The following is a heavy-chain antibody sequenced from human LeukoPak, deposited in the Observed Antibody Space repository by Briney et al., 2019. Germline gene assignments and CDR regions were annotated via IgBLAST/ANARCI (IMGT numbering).Heavy chain of an antibody. D-gene: IGHD6-13*01. CDR2: IYYSGST. CDR1: GGSISSGGYY. CDR3: AIPYSSSYQYYFDY. V-gene: IGHV4-31*08. Sequence: RASQTLSLTCTVSGGSISSGGYYWSWIRQHPGKGLEWIGYIYYSGSTYYNPSLKSRVTISVDTSKNQFSLKLSSVTAADTAVYYCAIPYSSSYQYYFDYWGQGTLVTVSS. J-gene: IGHJ4*02.